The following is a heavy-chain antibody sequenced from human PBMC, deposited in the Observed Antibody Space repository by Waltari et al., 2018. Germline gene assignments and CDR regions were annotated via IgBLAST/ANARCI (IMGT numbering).Heavy chain of an antibody. D-gene: IGHD1-26*01. CDR3: ARDLGNSGSYSPDNWFDP. J-gene: IGHJ5*02. V-gene: IGHV1-69*01. CDR1: GGTFSSYA. CDR2: IIPLFGTA. Sequence: QVQLVQSGAEVKKPGSSVKVSCKASGGTFSSYAISWVRQAPGQGLEGMGGIIPLFGTANYAQKFQGRVTITADESTSTAYMELSSLRSEDTAVYYCARDLGNSGSYSPDNWFDPWGQGTLVTVSS.